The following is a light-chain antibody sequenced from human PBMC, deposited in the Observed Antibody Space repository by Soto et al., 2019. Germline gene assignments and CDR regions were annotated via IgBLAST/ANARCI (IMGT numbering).Light chain of an antibody. V-gene: IGLV1-44*01. CDR1: SSNIGTKT. CDR2: TNN. J-gene: IGLJ3*02. Sequence: QSVLTQPPSASGTPGQRVTISCSGSSSNIGTKTVTWYQQLPGTAPKLIIYTNNQRPSGVPDRFSGSKSGTSASLAISGLQSDDEADYDCAAWDDSLNGWVFGGGTKLTVL. CDR3: AAWDDSLNGWV.